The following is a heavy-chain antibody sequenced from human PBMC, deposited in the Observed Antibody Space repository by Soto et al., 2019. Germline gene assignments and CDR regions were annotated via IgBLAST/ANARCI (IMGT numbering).Heavy chain of an antibody. V-gene: IGHV1-69*12. Sequence: QVQLVQSGAEVKKPESSVKVSCKAPGGTFRTYAIIWVRRAPGQGLEWMGGIIPMFGTANYAQRFQDRVTITADESTNTVYMELSSLRSEDTAVYFCASGIQLWLRRINNGYSGWGQGTLVTVSS. D-gene: IGHD5-18*01. CDR3: ASGIQLWLRRINNGYSG. CDR1: GGTFRTYA. J-gene: IGHJ4*02. CDR2: IIPMFGTA.